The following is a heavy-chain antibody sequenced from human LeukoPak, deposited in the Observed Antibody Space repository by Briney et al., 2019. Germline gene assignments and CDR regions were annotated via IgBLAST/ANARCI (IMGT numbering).Heavy chain of an antibody. D-gene: IGHD6-19*01. J-gene: IGHJ5*02. CDR2: IYYSGST. V-gene: IGHV4-39*07. CDR3: ARDQQGSSGWYPYTWFDP. Sequence: PSETLSLTCTVSGGSISSSSYYWGWIRQPPGKGLEWIGSIYYSGSTYYNPSLKSRVTISVDTSKNQFSLKLSSVTAADTAVYYCARDQQGSSGWYPYTWFDPWGQGTLVTVSS. CDR1: GGSISSSSYY.